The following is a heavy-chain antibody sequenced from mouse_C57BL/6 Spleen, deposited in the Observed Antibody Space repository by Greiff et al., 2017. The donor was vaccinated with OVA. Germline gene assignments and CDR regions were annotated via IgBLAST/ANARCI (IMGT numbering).Heavy chain of an antibody. V-gene: IGHV3-6*01. D-gene: IGHD2-3*01. Sequence: EVKLMESGPGLVKPSQSLSLTCSVTGYSITSGYYWNWIRQFPGNKLEWMGYISYDGSNNYNPSLKNRISITRDTSKNQFFLKLNSVTTEDTATYYCAREGIYDGYYWYFDVWGTGTTVTVSS. J-gene: IGHJ1*03. CDR1: GYSITSGYY. CDR3: AREGIYDGYYWYFDV. CDR2: ISYDGSN.